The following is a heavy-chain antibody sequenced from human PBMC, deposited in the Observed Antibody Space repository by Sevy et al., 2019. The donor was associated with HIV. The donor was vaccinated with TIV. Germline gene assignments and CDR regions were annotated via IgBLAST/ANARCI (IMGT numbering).Heavy chain of an antibody. J-gene: IGHJ4*02. CDR3: AGDSGYSTNWHPGY. Sequence: GGSLRLSCAASGFTFSTYAMHWVRQAPGKGLEWVAVVSYDGNSMFYADSVKGRFTISRDNSKNTLYLQVNNLRREDTAVYYWAGDSGYSTNWHPGYWGQGTLVTVSS. CDR1: GFTFSTYA. D-gene: IGHD6-13*01. CDR2: VSYDGNSM. V-gene: IGHV3-30*03.